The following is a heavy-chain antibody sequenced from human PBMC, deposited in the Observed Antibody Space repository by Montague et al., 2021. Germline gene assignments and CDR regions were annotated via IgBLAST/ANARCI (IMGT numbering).Heavy chain of an antibody. Sequence: SETLSLTCGVSGGSLSDYYWTWIRQSPAKGLERIGEVRHIGSTNYNPSLKSRVTISVDESKNQFSLELRSVTAADTAVYYCACARGPFDYWGQGTVVTVSS. CDR2: VRHIGST. V-gene: IGHV4-34*01. D-gene: IGHD3-10*01. CDR3: ACARGPFDY. J-gene: IGHJ4*02. CDR1: GGSLSDYY.